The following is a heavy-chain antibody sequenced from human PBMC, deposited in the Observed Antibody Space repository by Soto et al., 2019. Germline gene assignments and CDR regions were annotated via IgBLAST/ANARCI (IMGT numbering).Heavy chain of an antibody. CDR3: AKTHRVTTVVTRFCYIDL. J-gene: IGHJ2*01. V-gene: IGHV3-23*01. Sequence: GASVKVSCAASGFTFGAFAMARVRQRPGARLELVSSLSVCGGSTYYNNSLRVRFTISRDNSYGTLFLQMNTLRGEAPHLYFCAKTHRVTTVVTRFCYIDLCCRGTLVTVSP. CDR2: LSVCGGST. CDR1: GFTFGAFA. D-gene: IGHD4-17*01.